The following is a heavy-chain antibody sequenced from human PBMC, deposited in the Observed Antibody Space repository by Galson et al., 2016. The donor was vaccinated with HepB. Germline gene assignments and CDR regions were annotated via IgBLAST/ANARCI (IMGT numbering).Heavy chain of an antibody. CDR2: IHYSGST. CDR3: AGNNDILPASSYGY. V-gene: IGHV4-39*01. CDR1: GGSISSSSYY. Sequence: SETLSLTCTVSGGSISSSSYYWGWIRQPPGKGLEWIGSIHYSGSTYYSPSLKSRVIISVDTSKNQFSLRLSSVTAADTAVYYCAGNNDILPASSYGYWGQGTLVTVSS. D-gene: IGHD3-9*01. J-gene: IGHJ4*02.